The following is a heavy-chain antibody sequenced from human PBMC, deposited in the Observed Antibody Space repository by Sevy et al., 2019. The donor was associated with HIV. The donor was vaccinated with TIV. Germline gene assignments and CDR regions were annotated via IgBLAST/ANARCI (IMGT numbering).Heavy chain of an antibody. J-gene: IGHJ4*02. V-gene: IGHV3-30*02. CDR3: AKDAPSRFDY. CDR1: GFTLRNYV. CDR2: IRYDGSHK. Sequence: GGSLRLSCAASGFTLRNYVMHWVRQAPGKGLEWISFIRYDGSHKSYAESVKGRFTISRDNSKNTLDLHMNSLRPEDTAVYFCAKDAPSRFDYWGQGSLVTVSS.